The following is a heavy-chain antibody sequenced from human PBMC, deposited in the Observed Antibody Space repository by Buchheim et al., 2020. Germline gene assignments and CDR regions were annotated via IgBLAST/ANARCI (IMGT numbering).Heavy chain of an antibody. CDR1: GGTFSSYA. D-gene: IGHD3-9*01. CDR3: ARVPMTILRYFDPVIGGWFDP. J-gene: IGHJ5*02. V-gene: IGHV1-69*06. CDR2: ILLIFGTA. Sequence: QVQLVQSGAEVKKPGSSVKVSCKASGGTFSSYAISWVRQAPGQGLEWMGGILLIFGTANYAQKFQGRVPITADKSTSTAYMELSSLRSEDTAVYYCARVPMTILRYFDPVIGGWFDPWGQGTL.